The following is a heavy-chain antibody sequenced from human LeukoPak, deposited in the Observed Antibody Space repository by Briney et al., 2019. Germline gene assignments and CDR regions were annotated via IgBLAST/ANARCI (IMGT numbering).Heavy chain of an antibody. CDR3: ARVNWGYYYAYSDY. D-gene: IGHD3-22*01. CDR2: IFHSGSS. CDR1: GGSINNNDWWNW. J-gene: IGHJ4*02. Sequence: SETLSLTCAVSGGSINNNDWWNWWSWVRQPPGKGLEWIGEIFHSGSSNYNPSLKSRVTISVDKSKNQFSLKLSSVTAADTAAYYCARVNWGYYYAYSDYWGQGTLVTVSS. V-gene: IGHV4-4*02.